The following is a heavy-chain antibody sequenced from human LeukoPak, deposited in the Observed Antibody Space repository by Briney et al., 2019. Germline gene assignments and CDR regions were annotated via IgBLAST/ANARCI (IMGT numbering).Heavy chain of an antibody. Sequence: SVKVSCKASGGTFSSYAISWVRQATGQGLEWMGWMNPNSGNTGYARKFQGRVTITRNTSISTAYMELSSLRSEDTAVYYCARGVYYYMDVWGKGTTVTVSS. CDR3: ARGVYYYMDV. J-gene: IGHJ6*03. CDR1: GGTFSSYA. CDR2: MNPNSGNT. V-gene: IGHV1-8*03.